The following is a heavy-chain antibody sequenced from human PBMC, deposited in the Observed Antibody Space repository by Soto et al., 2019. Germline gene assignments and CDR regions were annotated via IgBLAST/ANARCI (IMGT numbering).Heavy chain of an antibody. D-gene: IGHD3-10*01. Sequence: LSLTCTVSGGSISSSSYYWGWIRQPPGKGLEWIGSIYYSGSTYYNPSLKSRVTISVDTSKDQFSLKLSSVTAADTAVYYCARRGPITMVRGVILSWWFDPWGQGTLVTVSS. CDR2: IYYSGST. V-gene: IGHV4-39*01. CDR3: ARRGPITMVRGVILSWWFDP. CDR1: GGSISSSSYY. J-gene: IGHJ5*02.